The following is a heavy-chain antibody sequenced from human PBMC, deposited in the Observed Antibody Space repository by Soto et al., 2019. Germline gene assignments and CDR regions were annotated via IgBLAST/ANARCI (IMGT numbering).Heavy chain of an antibody. CDR1: GYTFTSYD. V-gene: IGHV1-8*01. J-gene: IGHJ4*02. Sequence: SVKVSCKASGYTFTSYDINWVRQATGQGLEWMGWMNPNSGNTGYAQKFQGRVTMTRNTSISTAYMELSSLRFEDTAVYYCARGAYSSSWNDYWGQGTLVTVSS. CDR2: MNPNSGNT. D-gene: IGHD6-13*01. CDR3: ARGAYSSSWNDY.